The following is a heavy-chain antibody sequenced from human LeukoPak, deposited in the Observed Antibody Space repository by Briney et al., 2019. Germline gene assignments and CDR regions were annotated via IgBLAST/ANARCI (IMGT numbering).Heavy chain of an antibody. Sequence: SETLSLTCTVSGGSISSSTYYWGWIRQPPGKGLEWIGSIYYSGYTYYNPSLESRVTISVDTSENQFSLKLSSVTAADTAIYYCAKHYMGSSYNRGLDYWGQGTLVTVSS. CDR1: GGSISSSTYY. J-gene: IGHJ4*02. V-gene: IGHV4-39*01. D-gene: IGHD3-10*01. CDR2: IYYSGYT. CDR3: AKHYMGSSYNRGLDY.